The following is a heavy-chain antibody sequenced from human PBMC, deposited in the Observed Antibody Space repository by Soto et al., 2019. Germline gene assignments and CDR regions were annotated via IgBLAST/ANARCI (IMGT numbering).Heavy chain of an antibody. CDR1: GFSFSEDS. J-gene: IGHJ6*02. V-gene: IGHV3-23*01. CDR2: ISGDTATT. CDR3: AKPLQQWLLQGSGVDV. Sequence: GGSLRLSCAASGFSFSEDSMTWVRQAPGKGLQWVSAISGDTATTHYADSVKGRFTISRDNSRDTLYLQMNSLRVEDTSIYYCAKPLQQWLLQGSGVDVWGQGTTVTVSS. D-gene: IGHD6-19*01.